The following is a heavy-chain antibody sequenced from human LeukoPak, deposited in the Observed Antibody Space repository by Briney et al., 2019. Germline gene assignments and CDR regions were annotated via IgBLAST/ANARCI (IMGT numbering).Heavy chain of an antibody. CDR1: GFTFSSYT. CDR2: ISGSGGST. CDR3: AKGRCSGGSCYRIPVY. J-gene: IGHJ4*02. V-gene: IGHV3-23*01. Sequence: GGSLRLSCAVSGFTFSSYTMSWVRQAPGKGLEWVSAISGSGGSTYYADSVKGRFTISRDNSNNTLYLQLNSLRAEDTAVYYCAKGRCSGGSCYRIPVYWGQGTLVTVSS. D-gene: IGHD2-15*01.